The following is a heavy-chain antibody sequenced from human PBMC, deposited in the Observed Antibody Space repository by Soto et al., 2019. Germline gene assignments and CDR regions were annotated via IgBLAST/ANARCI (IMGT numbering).Heavy chain of an antibody. Sequence: GGSLRLSCAASGFTFSSYGMHWVRQAPGKGLEWVAVIWYDGSNKYYADSVKGRFTISRDNSKNTLYLQMNSLRAEDTAVYYCARVVTGTTFYYGMDVWGQGTTVTVSS. D-gene: IGHD1-20*01. J-gene: IGHJ6*02. CDR1: GFTFSSYG. CDR2: IWYDGSNK. CDR3: ARVVTGTTFYYGMDV. V-gene: IGHV3-33*01.